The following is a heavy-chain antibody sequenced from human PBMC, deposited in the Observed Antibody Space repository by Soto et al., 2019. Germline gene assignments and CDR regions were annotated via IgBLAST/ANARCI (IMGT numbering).Heavy chain of an antibody. CDR2: IYSEGTP. D-gene: IGHD3-9*01. CDR3: ERSTYYDILTGSYYYYAMDV. J-gene: IGHJ6*02. V-gene: IGHV3-53*01. CDR1: GFTVGSNY. Sequence: PGGSLRLSCAASGFTVGSNYMSWVRQAPGKGLEWVSVIYSEGTPYYADSVKGRFTISRENSNNTLYLHMNNLRAEDTAVYYCERSTYYDILTGSYYYYAMDVWGQGTTVTVSS.